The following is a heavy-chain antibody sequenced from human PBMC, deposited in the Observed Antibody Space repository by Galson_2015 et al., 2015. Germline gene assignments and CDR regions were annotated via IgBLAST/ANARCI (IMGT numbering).Heavy chain of an antibody. CDR1: GFTFSNAW. Sequence: SLRLSCAASGFTFSNAWMRWVRQAPGKGLEWVGRIKSKTDGGTTDYAAPVKGRFTISRDDSKNTLYLQMNSLKTEDTAVYYCTTDNPSGSVDTAMVRVPYYYYYMDVWGKGTPVTVSS. CDR3: TTDNPSGSVDTAMVRVPYYYYYMDV. V-gene: IGHV3-15*01. D-gene: IGHD5-18*01. J-gene: IGHJ6*03. CDR2: IKSKTDGGTT.